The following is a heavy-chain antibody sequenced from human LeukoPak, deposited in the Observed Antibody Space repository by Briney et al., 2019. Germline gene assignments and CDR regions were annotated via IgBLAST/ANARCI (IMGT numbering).Heavy chain of an antibody. CDR2: INSDGSST. Sequence: PGGSLRLSCAASGFTFSSYNMNWVRQAPGKGLVWVSRINSDGSSTSYADSVKGRFTISRDNAKNTLHLQMNSLRAEDTAVYYCATPRGSGSYLAFDYWGQGTLVTVSS. J-gene: IGHJ4*02. D-gene: IGHD1-26*01. V-gene: IGHV3-74*01. CDR3: ATPRGSGSYLAFDY. CDR1: GFTFSSYN.